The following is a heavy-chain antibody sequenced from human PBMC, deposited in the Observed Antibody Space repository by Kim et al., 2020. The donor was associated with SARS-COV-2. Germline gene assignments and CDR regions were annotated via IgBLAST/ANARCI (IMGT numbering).Heavy chain of an antibody. CDR3: ARDGPLTVPTPTRGFDP. D-gene: IGHD2-2*01. Sequence: SETLSLTCTVSGGSISSSSYYWGWIRQPPGKGLEWIGSIYYSGSTYYNPSLKSRVTISVDTSKNQFSLKLSSVTAADTAVYYCARDGPLTVPTPTRGFDPWGQGTLVTVSS. CDR1: GGSISSSSYY. CDR2: IYYSGST. J-gene: IGHJ5*02. V-gene: IGHV4-39*07.